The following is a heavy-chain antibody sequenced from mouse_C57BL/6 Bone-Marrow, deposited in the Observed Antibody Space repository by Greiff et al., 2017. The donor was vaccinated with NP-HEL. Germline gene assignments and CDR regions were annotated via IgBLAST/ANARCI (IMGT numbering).Heavy chain of an antibody. V-gene: IGHV7-3*01. CDR3: AREFAY. CDR2: IRNKANGYTT. J-gene: IGHJ3*01. CDR1: GFTFTDYY. Sequence: EVKVVESGGGLVQPGGSLSLSCAASGFTFTDYYMSWVRQPPGQALEWLGFIRNKANGYTTEYSASVKGRFTISRDNSQSILYLQMHALRAEDSATYYCAREFAYWGQGTLVTVSA.